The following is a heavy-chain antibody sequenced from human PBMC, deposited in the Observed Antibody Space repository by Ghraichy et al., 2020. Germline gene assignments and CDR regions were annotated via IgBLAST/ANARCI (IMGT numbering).Heavy chain of an antibody. V-gene: IGHV4-39*01. D-gene: IGHD5-24*01. J-gene: IGHJ2*01. Sequence: ESLNISCTVSGDSISSSSYYWGWIRQPPGKGLEWIGVIFYSGSTFYNPSLKSRVTISVDTSKNQFSLNLSSVTAADTAVYYCARLHGYNYLYWYFDLWGRGTLVTVSS. CDR1: GDSISSSSYY. CDR2: IFYSGST. CDR3: ARLHGYNYLYWYFDL.